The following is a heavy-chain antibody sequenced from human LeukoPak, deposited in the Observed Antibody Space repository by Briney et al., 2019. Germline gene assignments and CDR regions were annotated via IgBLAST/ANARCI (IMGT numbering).Heavy chain of an antibody. J-gene: IGHJ4*02. CDR3: ARRGWDILFYF. Sequence: SETLSLTCTVSGDSISSNSYYWGWLRQTPGKGLEWIGSIYHRGSTYHSPSLKSRVTISVDTSKNQFSLKMRSVTAADTAVYYCARRGWDILFYFWGQGTLVTVSS. D-gene: IGHD1-26*01. CDR2: IYHRGST. CDR1: GDSISSNSYY. V-gene: IGHV4-39*01.